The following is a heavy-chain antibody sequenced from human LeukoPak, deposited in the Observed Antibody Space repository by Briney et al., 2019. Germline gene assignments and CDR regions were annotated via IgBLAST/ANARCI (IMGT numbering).Heavy chain of an antibody. D-gene: IGHD2-2*01. V-gene: IGHV1-46*01. J-gene: IGHJ4*02. CDR1: GYTFTSYY. CDR2: INPSGGST. Sequence: ASVKVSCKASGYTFTSYYMHWVRQAPGQGLEWMGIINPSGGSTSYAQKFQGRVTMTRDTSTSTVYMELSSLRSEDTAVYYCARDYCSTSCYACPFFWGQGTLVTVSS. CDR3: ARDYCSTSCYACPFF.